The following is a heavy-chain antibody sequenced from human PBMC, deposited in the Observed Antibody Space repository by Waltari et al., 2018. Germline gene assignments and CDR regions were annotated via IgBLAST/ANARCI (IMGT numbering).Heavy chain of an antibody. CDR1: GYTFNHYG. V-gene: IGHV1-18*01. CDR3: ARAGYGVPTYTYYGMDV. D-gene: IGHD5-18*01. Sequence: QVHLVQSGPAVKRPGASVKVSCTASGYTFNHYGLRWGRQAPGPGLEWMGWIGTYNGIANYAQRVEDRVTMTVDSPTSTAYMELRNLRSDDTGIYYCARAGYGVPTYTYYGMDVWGQGTTVTVSS. CDR2: IGTYNGIA. J-gene: IGHJ6*02.